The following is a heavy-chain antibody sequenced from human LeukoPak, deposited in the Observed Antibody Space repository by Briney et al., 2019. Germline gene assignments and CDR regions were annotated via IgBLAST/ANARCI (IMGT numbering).Heavy chain of an antibody. J-gene: IGHJ4*02. CDR3: ARDERYDSSGYPFDY. D-gene: IGHD3-22*01. V-gene: IGHV1-2*02. CDR1: GYTFTGYN. Sequence: ASVKVSCKASGYTFTGYNIHWVRQAPGQGLEWMGWINPNSGDTNYAEKFQGRATMTRDTSISTAFMELSRLRSDDTAVYYCARDERYDSSGYPFDYWGQGTLVTVSS. CDR2: INPNSGDT.